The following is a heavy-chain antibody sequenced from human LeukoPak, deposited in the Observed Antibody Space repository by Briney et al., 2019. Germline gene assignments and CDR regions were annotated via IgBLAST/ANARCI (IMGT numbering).Heavy chain of an antibody. CDR3: AREIVVVPSAMGFDP. D-gene: IGHD2-2*01. V-gene: IGHV1-46*01. CDR2: INPSGGST. Sequence: GASVKVSCMASGYSFTTYYIHWVRQAPGQGLEWMGVINPSGGSTRFAQKFQARLTMTSDTYTSTVYMELSGLSSEDTAVYYCAREIVVVPSAMGFDPWGQGTLVTVSS. CDR1: GYSFTTYY. J-gene: IGHJ5*02.